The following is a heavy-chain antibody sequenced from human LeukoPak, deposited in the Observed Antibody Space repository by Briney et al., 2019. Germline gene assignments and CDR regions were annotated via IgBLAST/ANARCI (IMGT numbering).Heavy chain of an antibody. CDR2: ISSSSSYI. J-gene: IGHJ4*02. Sequence: GGSLRLSCAASGFTFSSYSMNWVRQAPGKGLGWVSSISSSSSYIYYAESVKGRFTISRDNAKNSLYLQMNSLRAEDTAVYYCARDVSVAGTGFDYWGQGTLVTVSS. D-gene: IGHD6-19*01. CDR1: GFTFSSYS. CDR3: ARDVSVAGTGFDY. V-gene: IGHV3-21*01.